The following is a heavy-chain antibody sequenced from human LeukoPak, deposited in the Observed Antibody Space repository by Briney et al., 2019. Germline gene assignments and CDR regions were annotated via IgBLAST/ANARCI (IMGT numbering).Heavy chain of an antibody. Sequence: GGSLRLSCAASGFTFSSYAMPWVRQAPGKGLEWVAVISYDGSNKYYADSVKGRFTISRDNSKNTLYLQMNSLRAEDTAVYYCAREGLTSCCYRAYFDYWGQGTLVTVSS. D-gene: IGHD2-2*01. CDR3: AREGLTSCCYRAYFDY. CDR2: ISYDGSNK. V-gene: IGHV3-30-3*01. J-gene: IGHJ4*02. CDR1: GFTFSSYA.